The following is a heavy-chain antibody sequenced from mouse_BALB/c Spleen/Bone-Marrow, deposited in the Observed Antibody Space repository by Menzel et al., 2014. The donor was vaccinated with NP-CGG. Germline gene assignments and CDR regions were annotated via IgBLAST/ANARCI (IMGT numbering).Heavy chain of an antibody. CDR1: CFNIIDTD. CDR3: AAYSYGSCYGFAY. D-gene: IGHD1-1*01. J-gene: IGHJ3*01. V-gene: IGHV14-3*02. Sequence: GQLQQSGAELVKPGASVKLSGASSCFNIIDTDMHWGKQTPEQRLAWVGRIDPANGKTKFDPKFQGKATIIAETASNTAYLQLSSVTSEDADVYYCAAYSYGSCYGFAYWGQGTLGTVSA. CDR2: IDPANGKT.